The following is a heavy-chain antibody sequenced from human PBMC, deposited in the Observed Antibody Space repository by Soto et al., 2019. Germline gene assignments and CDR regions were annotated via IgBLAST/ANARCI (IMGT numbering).Heavy chain of an antibody. CDR2: ISGSGGST. J-gene: IGHJ4*02. D-gene: IGHD3-16*02. CDR3: ARPNTFGGVIVKWDFDY. V-gene: IGHV3-23*01. CDR1: GFTFSSYA. Sequence: PGGSLRLSCAASGFTFSSYAMSWVRQAPGKGLEWVSAISGSGGSTYYADSVKGRFTISRDNSKNTLYLQMNSLRAEDTAVYYCARPNTFGGVIVKWDFDYWGQGTLVTVSS.